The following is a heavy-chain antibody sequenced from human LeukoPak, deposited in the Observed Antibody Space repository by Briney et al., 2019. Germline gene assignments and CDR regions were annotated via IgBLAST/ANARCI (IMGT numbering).Heavy chain of an antibody. J-gene: IGHJ4*02. D-gene: IGHD1-1*01. V-gene: IGHV4-39*07. CDR3: ARGPGGTTDSFDY. CDR2: IYYSGSS. CDR1: GGSVRSSTYY. Sequence: PSETLSLTCSVSGGSVRSSTYYWGWIRQPPGKGLEWVGHIYYSGSSFYSPSLRSRVTISGDASKNQFSLKLNSVTDADTAVYYCARGPGGTTDSFDYWGQGTLVAVSS.